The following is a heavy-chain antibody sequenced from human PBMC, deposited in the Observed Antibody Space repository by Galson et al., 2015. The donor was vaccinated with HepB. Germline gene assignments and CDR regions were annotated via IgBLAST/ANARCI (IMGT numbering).Heavy chain of an antibody. J-gene: IGHJ4*02. CDR2: ISHISLYT. CDR1: GFTFSDYY. V-gene: IGHV3-11*06. CDR3: ARVADADYGDHTHFDF. D-gene: IGHD4-17*01. Sequence: SLKLSCAASGFTFSDYYMSWIRQAPGKGLEWLSYISHISLYTNYADSFQGRFTISRDNAKNSLFLQINSLRAEDTAVYYCARVADADYGDHTHFDFWGQGVLVTVSS.